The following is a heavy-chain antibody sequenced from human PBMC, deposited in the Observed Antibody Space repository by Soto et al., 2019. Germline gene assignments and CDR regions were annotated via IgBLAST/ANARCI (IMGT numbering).Heavy chain of an antibody. V-gene: IGHV4-31*03. J-gene: IGHJ5*02. CDR3: ARASLNWAGNWFDP. CDR2: IYHSGST. Sequence: QVQLQESGPGLVKPSQTLSLTCTVSGGSISSDDYYWTWIRQHPGKGLEWIGFIYHSGSTSYNPSLKSRITISLDTSKNHFSLRLSSVTAADTAVYYCARASLNWAGNWFDPWGQGTLVTVSS. CDR1: GGSISSDDYY. D-gene: IGHD1-1*01.